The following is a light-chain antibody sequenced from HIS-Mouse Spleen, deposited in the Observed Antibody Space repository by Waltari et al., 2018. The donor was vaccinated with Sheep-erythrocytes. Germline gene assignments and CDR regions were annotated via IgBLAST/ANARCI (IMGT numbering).Light chain of an antibody. CDR1: SSDVGGYNY. CDR3: SSYTSSSTWV. V-gene: IGLV2-14*01. Sequence: QSALTQPASVSGSPGQSITISCTGTSSDVGGYNYVSWYQQHPGKAPKPMIYEVSNRPSGVSNRFSGSKSANTASLTLSGLQAEDEADYYCSSYTSSSTWVFGGGTKLTVL. J-gene: IGLJ3*02. CDR2: EVS.